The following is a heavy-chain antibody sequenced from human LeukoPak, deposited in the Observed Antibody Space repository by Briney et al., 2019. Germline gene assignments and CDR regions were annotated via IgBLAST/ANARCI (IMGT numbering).Heavy chain of an antibody. CDR3: ARREDTAMVIYYYYGMDV. CDR1: GFTFSSYE. J-gene: IGHJ6*04. CDR2: ISSSGSTI. V-gene: IGHV3-48*03. D-gene: IGHD5-18*01. Sequence: PGGSLRLSCAASGFTFSSYEMNWVRQAPGKGLEWVSYISSSGSTIYYADSVKGRFTISRDNAKNSLYLQINSLRAEDTAVYYCARREDTAMVIYYYYGMDVWGKGTTVTVSS.